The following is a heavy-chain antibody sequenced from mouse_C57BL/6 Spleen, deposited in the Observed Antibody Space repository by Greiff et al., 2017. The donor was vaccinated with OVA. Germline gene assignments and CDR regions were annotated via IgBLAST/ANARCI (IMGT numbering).Heavy chain of an antibody. CDR2: ISGGGGNT. CDR1: GFTFSSYT. V-gene: IGHV5-9*01. J-gene: IGHJ2*01. Sequence: EVQLVESGGGLVKPGGSLKLSCAASGFTFSSYTMSWVRQTPEQRLEWVATISGGGGNTYYPDSVKGLFTMSRDKAKNTVYLQMSSLRSEDTALYYCARHGLGYYFDYWGQGTTLTVSS. CDR3: ARHGLGYYFDY.